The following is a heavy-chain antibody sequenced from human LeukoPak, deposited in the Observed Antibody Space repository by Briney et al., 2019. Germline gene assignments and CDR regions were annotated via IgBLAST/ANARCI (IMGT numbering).Heavy chain of an antibody. CDR2: IRSNGNTI. J-gene: IGHJ4*02. CDR1: GFTLSDYS. V-gene: IGHV3-11*04. CDR3: ARDFGSLEDYFDY. D-gene: IGHD3-10*01. Sequence: GGSLRLSCAASGFTLSDYSMSWIRQAPGKGLEWVSYIRSNGNTIYYADSVKGRFTISRDNAKNSLYLQMNSLRAEDTAVYYCARDFGSLEDYFDYWGQGTLVSVSS.